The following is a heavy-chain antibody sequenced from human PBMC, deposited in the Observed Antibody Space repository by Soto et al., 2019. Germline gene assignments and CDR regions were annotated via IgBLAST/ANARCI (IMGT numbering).Heavy chain of an antibody. Sequence: SETLSLTCAVYGGAFSGYYWSWIRQPPGKGLEWIGEINHSGSTNYNPSLKSRVTISVDTSKSQLALKMSSVTAADTAVYFCARSVAVPGAHIDYWGQGTQVTVSS. J-gene: IGHJ4*02. CDR1: GGAFSGYY. D-gene: IGHD6-19*01. V-gene: IGHV4-34*01. CDR3: ARSVAVPGAHIDY. CDR2: INHSGST.